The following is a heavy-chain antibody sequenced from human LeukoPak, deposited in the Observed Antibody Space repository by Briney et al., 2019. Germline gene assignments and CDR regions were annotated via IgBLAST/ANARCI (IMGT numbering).Heavy chain of an antibody. V-gene: IGHV3-66*01. J-gene: IGHJ6*02. CDR3: ARDHGAHYYGMDV. Sequence: GGSLRLSCAASGFTVSSNYMSWVRQAPGKGLEWVSVIYSGGSTYYADSVKGRFTISRDNSKNTLYLQMNSLRAEDTAVYYCARDHGAHYYGMDVWGQGTTVTASS. D-gene: IGHD3-10*01. CDR2: IYSGGST. CDR1: GFTVSSNY.